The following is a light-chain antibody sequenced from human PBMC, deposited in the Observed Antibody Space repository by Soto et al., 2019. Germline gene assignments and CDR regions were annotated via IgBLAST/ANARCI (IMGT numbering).Light chain of an antibody. V-gene: IGLV2-8*01. CDR2: EVT. Sequence: LTQPPSASGFPGQSVTISCTGTSSDVGYYDYVSWYQQHPGKAPKLVIYEVTKRPSGVPDRVSASKSGNTASLTVSGLRAEDEADYYCSSYAGSNNFVFGSGTKV. J-gene: IGLJ1*01. CDR3: SSYAGSNNFV. CDR1: SSDVGYYDY.